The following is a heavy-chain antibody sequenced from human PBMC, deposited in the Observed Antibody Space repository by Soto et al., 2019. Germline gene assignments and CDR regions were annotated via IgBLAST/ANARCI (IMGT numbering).Heavy chain of an antibody. CDR2: IIPNFGTA. D-gene: IGHD3-3*01. CDR3: ERHPPVFGVAYDAFGI. CDR1: GCTFSGYA. V-gene: IGHV1-69*06. Sequence: SVKVSCKASGCTFSGYAIRWVRQAPGQGLEWMGGIIPNFGTANYAQKFQGRVTITADKSTSTAYMELSSLRSEGTAMYYCERHPPVFGVAYDAFGIWGQGTKVTGS. J-gene: IGHJ3*02.